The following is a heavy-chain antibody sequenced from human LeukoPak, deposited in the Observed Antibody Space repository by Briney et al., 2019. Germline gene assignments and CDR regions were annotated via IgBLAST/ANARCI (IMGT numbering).Heavy chain of an antibody. CDR1: GFTFSNYP. CDR2: IWYDGSGK. Sequence: PGGSLRLSCAASGFTFSNYPMHWVRQAPGKGLEWVSIIWYDGSGKYYADSVKGRVTISRDNSKNMVYLQMNSLRVEDTAVYYCARGHTVVVSVVWAMDVWGQGTTVTVSS. D-gene: IGHD2-2*01. J-gene: IGHJ6*02. V-gene: IGHV3-33*03. CDR3: ARGHTVVVSVVWAMDV.